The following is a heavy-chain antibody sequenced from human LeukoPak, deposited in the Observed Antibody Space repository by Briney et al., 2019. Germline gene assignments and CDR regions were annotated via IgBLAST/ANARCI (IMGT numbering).Heavy chain of an antibody. D-gene: IGHD4-17*01. CDR2: TSSSSTYI. V-gene: IGHV3-21*04. CDR3: ARNYGDPTFDY. Sequence: GSLRLSCAASGFTFSSYSMNWVRQAPGKGLEWVSSTSSSSTYIYYADSVKGRFTISRDNAKNSLYLQMNSLRAEDTAVYYCARNYGDPTFDYWGQGTLVTVSS. CDR1: GFTFSSYS. J-gene: IGHJ4*02.